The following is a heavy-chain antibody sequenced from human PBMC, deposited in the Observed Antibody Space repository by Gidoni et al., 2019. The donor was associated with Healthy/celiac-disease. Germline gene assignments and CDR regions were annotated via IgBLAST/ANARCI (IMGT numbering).Heavy chain of an antibody. V-gene: IGHV4-34*01. CDR2: INHSGST. D-gene: IGHD6-19*01. CDR1: GGSFSGYY. Sequence: QVQLQQWGAGLLKPSETLSLTCAVYGGSFSGYYWSWIRQPPGKGLEWIGEINHSGSTNYNPSLKSRVTISVDTSKNQFSLKLSSVTAADTAVYYCARGSRYIAVAGSPAFDIWGQGTMVTVSS. CDR3: ARGSRYIAVAGSPAFDI. J-gene: IGHJ3*02.